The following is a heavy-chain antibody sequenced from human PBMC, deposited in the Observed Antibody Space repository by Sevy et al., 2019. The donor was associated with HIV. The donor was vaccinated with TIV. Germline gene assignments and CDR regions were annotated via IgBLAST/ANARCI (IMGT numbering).Heavy chain of an antibody. D-gene: IGHD1-1*01. CDR2: ISYDGSNK. Sequence: GGSLRLSCAASGFTFTSFSMHWVRQAPGKGLEWVATISYDGSNKYYADSVKGRFTISRDNSKNYLYLQMTSLRAEDTAVFCCALERLSSNVAEYFQNWGKGTLVTVSS. CDR3: ALERLSSNVAEYFQN. CDR1: GFTFTSFS. J-gene: IGHJ1*01. V-gene: IGHV3-30-3*01.